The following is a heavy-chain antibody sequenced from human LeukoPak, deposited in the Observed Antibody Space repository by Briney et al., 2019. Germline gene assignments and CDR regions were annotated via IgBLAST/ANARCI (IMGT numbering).Heavy chain of an antibody. D-gene: IGHD2-2*01. Sequence: ASVKVSCKASGYTFTGYYMHWVRQAPGQGLEWMGWINPNSGGTNYAQKFQGRVTMTRDTSISTAYMELSRLRSDDTAVYYCASKCSRTSCYAAGDYWGQGTLVTVSS. CDR2: INPNSGGT. J-gene: IGHJ4*02. CDR3: ASKCSRTSCYAAGDY. V-gene: IGHV1-2*02. CDR1: GYTFTGYY.